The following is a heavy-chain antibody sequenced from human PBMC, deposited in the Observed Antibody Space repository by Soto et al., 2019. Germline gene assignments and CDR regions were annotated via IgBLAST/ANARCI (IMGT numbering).Heavy chain of an antibody. J-gene: IGHJ4*02. Sequence: QVQLQQWGAGLFKPWETLSLTCAVYGGSFSGYYWNWIRQPPGKGLEWIGEINHSGSTNYNPSLKSRVTLSVDTSKNQFSLKLSSVTAADTAVYYCARGWGRIFDYWGQGTLVTVS. CDR1: GGSFSGYY. V-gene: IGHV4-34*01. CDR3: ARGWGRIFDY. D-gene: IGHD7-27*01. CDR2: INHSGST.